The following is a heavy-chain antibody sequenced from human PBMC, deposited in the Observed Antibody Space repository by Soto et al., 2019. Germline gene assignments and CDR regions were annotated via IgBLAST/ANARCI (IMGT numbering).Heavy chain of an antibody. J-gene: IGHJ5*01. CDR1: GDSVSSNSVA. V-gene: IGHV6-1*01. CDR2: TYYRSKWYN. CDR3: ARTLAYCSSTSCYDPWFDS. Sequence: PSQTLSLTCAISGDSVSSNSVAWNWIRQSPSRGLEWLGRTYYRSKWYNDYAVSVKSRITINPDTSKNQFSLQLNSVTPEDTAVYYCARTLAYCSSTSCYDPWFDSWGQGTLVTVSS. D-gene: IGHD2-2*01.